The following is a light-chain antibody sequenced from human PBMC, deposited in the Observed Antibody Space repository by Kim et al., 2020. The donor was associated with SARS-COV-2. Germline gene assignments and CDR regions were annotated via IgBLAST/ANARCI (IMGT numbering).Light chain of an antibody. CDR2: GNN. CDR3: QSYDSSLSGWV. V-gene: IGLV1-40*01. CDR1: SSNIGAGYD. J-gene: IGLJ3*02. Sequence: QRVTNSCTGSSSNIGAGYDVHWYQQLPGTAPKLLIYGNNNRPSGVPDRFSGSKSGTSASLAITGLQAEDEADYYCQSYDSSLSGWVFGGGTQLTVL.